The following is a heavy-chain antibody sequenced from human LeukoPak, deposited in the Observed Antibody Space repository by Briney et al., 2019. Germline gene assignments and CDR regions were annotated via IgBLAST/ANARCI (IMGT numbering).Heavy chain of an antibody. CDR1: GFTFDDYA. D-gene: IGHD2-21*02. J-gene: IGHJ4*02. V-gene: IGHV3-9*01. CDR2: ITWNSGSI. Sequence: GGSLRLSCAASGFTFDDYAMHWVRQAPGKGLEWVSGITWNSGSIGYADSVKGRFTISRDNAKNSLYLEMDSLGAEDTALYYCAKDVTAIRYNYFDYWGQGTLVTVSS. CDR3: AKDVTAIRYNYFDY.